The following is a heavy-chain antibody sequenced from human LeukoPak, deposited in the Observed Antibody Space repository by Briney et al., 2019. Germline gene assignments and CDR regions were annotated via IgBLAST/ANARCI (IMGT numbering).Heavy chain of an antibody. D-gene: IGHD5-12*01. V-gene: IGHV1-8*01. J-gene: IGHJ4*02. CDR2: MNPNSGNT. CDR1: GYTFTSYD. CDR3: ARGKVANPLNLNY. Sequence: ASVTVSCTASGYTFTSYDINWVRQATGQGLEWMGWMNPNSGNTGYAQKFQGRVTMTRNTSISTAYMELSSLRSEDTAVYYCARGKVANPLNLNYWGQGTLVTVSS.